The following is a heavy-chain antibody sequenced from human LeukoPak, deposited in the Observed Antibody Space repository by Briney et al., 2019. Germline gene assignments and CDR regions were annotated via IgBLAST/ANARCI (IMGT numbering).Heavy chain of an antibody. CDR2: IHYSGST. Sequence: SETLTVTCTVSGGSISSYYWSWIRQPPGKGLEWIGLIHYSGSTNHNPSPKSQVTISVDTSKNQFSLKLSSVTAADTGVYYCARTDSSGWYVFDYWGQG. CDR1: GGSISSYY. CDR3: ARTDSSGWYVFDY. J-gene: IGHJ4*02. V-gene: IGHV4-59*01. D-gene: IGHD6-19*01.